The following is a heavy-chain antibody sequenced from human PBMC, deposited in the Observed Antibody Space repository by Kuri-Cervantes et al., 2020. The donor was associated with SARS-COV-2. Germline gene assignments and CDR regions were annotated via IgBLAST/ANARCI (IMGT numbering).Heavy chain of an antibody. Sequence: LTCAASGFIFRDYYMRWIRQAPGKGLEWVSYISSSGSTIYYADSVRGRFTISRDNAKNSLYLQMNSLRAEDTAVYYCVSGSESPPFDYWGQGTLVTVSS. CDR2: ISSSGSTI. V-gene: IGHV3-11*04. CDR1: GFIFRDYY. J-gene: IGHJ4*02. D-gene: IGHD2/OR15-2a*01. CDR3: VSGSESPPFDY.